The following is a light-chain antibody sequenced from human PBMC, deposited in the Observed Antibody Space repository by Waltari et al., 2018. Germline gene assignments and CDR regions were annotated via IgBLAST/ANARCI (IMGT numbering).Light chain of an antibody. J-gene: IGLJ2*01. V-gene: IGLV9-49*01. Sequence: QPVLTQPPSASASLGASVTLTCTLSSGYSNYKVDWYQQRPGKGPRFVMRVGTGGIVGSKGDGSPDRCSVLGSGLNRYLTIKNIQEEDESDYHCGADHGSGSNFVVFGGGTKLTVL. CDR2: VGTGGIVG. CDR1: SGYSNYK. CDR3: GADHGSGSNFVV.